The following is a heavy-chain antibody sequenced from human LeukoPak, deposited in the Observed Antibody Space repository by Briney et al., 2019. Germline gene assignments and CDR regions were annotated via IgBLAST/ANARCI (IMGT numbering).Heavy chain of an antibody. D-gene: IGHD2-15*01. Sequence: GGSLRLSCAASGFTFSSYWMHWVRQAPGKGLVWVSRVISDGIIRSYAESVKGRFTFSRDNAKKTVYLQMNSLRAEDTAVYYCARGGAGYCSAGSCYPFDFWGQGTLVTVSS. CDR1: GFTFSSYW. CDR2: VISDGIIR. CDR3: ARGGAGYCSAGSCYPFDF. J-gene: IGHJ4*02. V-gene: IGHV3-74*01.